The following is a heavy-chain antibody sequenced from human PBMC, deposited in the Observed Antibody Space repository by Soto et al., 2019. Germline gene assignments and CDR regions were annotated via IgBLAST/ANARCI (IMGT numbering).Heavy chain of an antibody. Sequence: EVQLLESGGGLVQPGGSLRLSCAASGFTFSNYAMNWVRQAPGKGLEWVSTISGSGGSPYYADSVKGRFTISRDNSKNTLYLQMTSLRAADSAINYCAKEGNRGLYYFDYWGQGTLVTVSS. V-gene: IGHV3-23*01. CDR2: ISGSGGSP. CDR1: GFTFSNYA. CDR3: AKEGNRGLYYFDY. J-gene: IGHJ4*02.